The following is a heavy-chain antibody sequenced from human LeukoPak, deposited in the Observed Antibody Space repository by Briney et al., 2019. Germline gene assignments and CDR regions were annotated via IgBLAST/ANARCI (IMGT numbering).Heavy chain of an antibody. V-gene: IGHV1-18*04. CDR2: ISAYNGNT. J-gene: IGHJ6*04. Sequence: HWASVTVSCKASGYTFTSYGISWVRQAPGQGLEWMGWISAYNGNTNYAQKLQGRVTMTTDTSTSTAYMELRSLRSDDTAVYYCARAQGYCSGGSCYSYYYYGTDVWGKGTTVTVSS. D-gene: IGHD2-15*01. CDR3: ARAQGYCSGGSCYSYYYYGTDV. CDR1: GYTFTSYG.